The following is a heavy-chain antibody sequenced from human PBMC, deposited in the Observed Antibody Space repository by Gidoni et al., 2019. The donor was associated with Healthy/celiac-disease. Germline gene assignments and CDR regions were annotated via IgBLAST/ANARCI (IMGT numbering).Heavy chain of an antibody. Sequence: QVQLVESGGGVVQPGRSLRLSCAAAGLSFSSDGRHWVRQAPGKGLEWVAVIWYDGSNKYYADSVKGRFTISRDNSKNTLYLQMNSLRAEDTAVYYCARDRLQQLVHDYYYYGMDVWGQGTTVTVSS. J-gene: IGHJ6*02. CDR1: GLSFSSDG. CDR2: IWYDGSNK. CDR3: ARDRLQQLVHDYYYYGMDV. D-gene: IGHD6-13*01. V-gene: IGHV3-33*01.